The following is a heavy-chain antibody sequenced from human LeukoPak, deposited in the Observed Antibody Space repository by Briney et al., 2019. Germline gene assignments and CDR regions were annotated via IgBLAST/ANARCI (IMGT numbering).Heavy chain of an antibody. CDR3: ARRYGSGSSLDY. D-gene: IGHD3-10*01. J-gene: IGHJ4*02. V-gene: IGHV4-30-4*01. Sequence: SETLSLTCTVSGGSISSGDYYWSWIRQPPGKGLEWIGYIYYSGSTYYNPSLKSRVTISVDTSKNQFSLKLSSVTAADTAVYYCARRYGSGSSLDYWGQGALVTVSS. CDR1: GGSISSGDYY. CDR2: IYYSGST.